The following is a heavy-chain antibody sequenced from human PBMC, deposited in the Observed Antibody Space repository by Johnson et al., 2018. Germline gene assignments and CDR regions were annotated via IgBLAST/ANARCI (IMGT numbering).Heavy chain of an antibody. J-gene: IGHJ6*02. Sequence: QVQLVESGGGVVQPGRSRRLSCAASGFTFSTCGMHWVRQAPGKGLEWVAVIAYDGSNKYYADPVNGRVPISRDNSKNTLSLQMNSPRAEETAMYYCAKDVGPSVTYYYYGMDSWGQGTTVTFSS. CDR1: GFTFSTCG. CDR3: AKDVGPSVTYYYYGMDS. CDR2: IAYDGSNK. V-gene: IGHV3-30*18. D-gene: IGHD1-26*01.